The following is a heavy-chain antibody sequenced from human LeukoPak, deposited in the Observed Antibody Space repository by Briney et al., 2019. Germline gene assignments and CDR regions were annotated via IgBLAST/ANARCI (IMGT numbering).Heavy chain of an antibody. D-gene: IGHD2-2*01. CDR3: AIDYGSTLPDAFDI. CDR2: ISYHGSNN. CDR1: GFTLSRYG. J-gene: IGHJ3*02. Sequence: PGGSLRLSCAASGFTLSRYGMHWVRQARGKGVEGVAVISYHGSNNYYAHSLKGPFTISRDNSKNTLYLQMNSLRAEDTAVYYCAIDYGSTLPDAFDIWGQGTIVTVSS. V-gene: IGHV3-30*03.